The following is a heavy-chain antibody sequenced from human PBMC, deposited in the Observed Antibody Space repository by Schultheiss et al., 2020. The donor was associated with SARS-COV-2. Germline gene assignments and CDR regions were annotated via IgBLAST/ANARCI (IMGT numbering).Heavy chain of an antibody. CDR3: AREFWSITIFGVVSRHPFDP. D-gene: IGHD3-3*01. J-gene: IGHJ5*02. V-gene: IGHV4-31*01. Sequence: SETLSLTCTVSGGSISSGGYYWSWIRQHPGKGLEWIGYIYYSGITYYNPSLKSLVTISGDTSKNQFSLKLNSVTAADTAVYYCAREFWSITIFGVVSRHPFDPWGQGTLVTVSS. CDR2: IYYSGIT. CDR1: GGSISSGGYY.